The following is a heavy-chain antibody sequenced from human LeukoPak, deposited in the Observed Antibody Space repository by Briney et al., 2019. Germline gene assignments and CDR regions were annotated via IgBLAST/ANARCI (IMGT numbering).Heavy chain of an antibody. CDR3: ATEGATGITYFDY. CDR1: GYTFTGYY. J-gene: IGHJ4*02. Sequence: AASVKVSCKASGYTFTGYYMHWVRQAPGQGLEWMGWINPNSGGTNYAQKFQGRVTMTRDTSISTAYMELSRLRSDDTAVYYCATEGATGITYFDYWGQGTLVTVSS. V-gene: IGHV1-2*02. CDR2: INPNSGGT. D-gene: IGHD1-26*01.